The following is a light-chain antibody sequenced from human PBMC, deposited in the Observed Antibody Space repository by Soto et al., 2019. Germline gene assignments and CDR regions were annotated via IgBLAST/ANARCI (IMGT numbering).Light chain of an antibody. V-gene: IGLV1-40*01. J-gene: IGLJ2*01. CDR1: SSNILPGSD. Sequence: QSVLTQPPSVSGAPGQRVTISCTGSSSNILPGSDVHWYQQLPGTAPKLLIYGNSNRPSGVPDRFSGSKSGTSASLAITGLQAEDEADYYCQHYESSLSGLVFGGGTKLTVL. CDR2: GNS. CDR3: QHYESSLSGLV.